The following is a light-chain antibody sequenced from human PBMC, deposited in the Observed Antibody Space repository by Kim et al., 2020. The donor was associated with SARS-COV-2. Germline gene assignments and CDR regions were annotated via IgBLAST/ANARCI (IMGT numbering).Light chain of an antibody. J-gene: IGKJ1*01. V-gene: IGKV3-20*01. Sequence: SPGQRATPSCRASQTVTSSYVAWYQQKPGQAPRLLIYGASSRATGIPDRFSGSGSGTDFTLTISRLEPEDFAVYYCQQYGSSPATFGQGTKVDIK. CDR3: QQYGSSPAT. CDR1: QTVTSSY. CDR2: GAS.